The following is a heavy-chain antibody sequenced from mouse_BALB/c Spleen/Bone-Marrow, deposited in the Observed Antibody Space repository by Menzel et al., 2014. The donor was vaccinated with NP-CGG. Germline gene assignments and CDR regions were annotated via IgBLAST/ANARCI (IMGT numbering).Heavy chain of an antibody. CDR2: IRTKANGYTI. D-gene: IGHD2-2*01. CDR3: RDGNDEGGRGYDY. V-gene: IGHV7-3*02. J-gene: IGHJ2*01. Sequence: EVQGVESGGGLVQPGGSLSLSCATSGFTFTDYYMNWVRQPPGKALEWLGFIRTKANGYTIEYSVSVKGRFTITRDNSQSTPYRHMNTLRADDSAVYYCRDGNDEGGRGYDYWGQGTTLTVSS. CDR1: GFTFTDYY.